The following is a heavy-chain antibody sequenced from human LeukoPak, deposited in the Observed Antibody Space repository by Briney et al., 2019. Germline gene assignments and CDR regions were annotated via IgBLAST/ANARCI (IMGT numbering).Heavy chain of an antibody. V-gene: IGHV1-2*02. CDR2: INPNSGGT. CDR3: ARDIGQGSSWLYDY. CDR1: GYTFTGYY. J-gene: IGHJ4*02. D-gene: IGHD6-13*01. Sequence: ASVKVSCKASGYTFTGYYMHWVRQAPGQGVEWMGWINPNSGGTNYAQKFQGRVTTTRDTSITTAYMELSSLRSADTALYYCARDIGQGSSWLYDYWGQGTLVTVSS.